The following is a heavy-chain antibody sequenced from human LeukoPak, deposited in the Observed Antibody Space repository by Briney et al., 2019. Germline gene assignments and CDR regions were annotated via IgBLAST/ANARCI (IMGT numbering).Heavy chain of an antibody. CDR3: AKARGYCSSTSCYAPAFLPFDY. Sequence: PSETLSLTCAVYGGSFSGYYWSWVRQAPGKGLEWVSAISGSGGSTYYADSVKGRFTISRDNSKNTLYLQMNSLRAEDTAVYYCAKARGYCSSTSCYAPAFLPFDYWGQGTLVTVSS. V-gene: IGHV3-23*01. CDR1: GGSFSGYY. CDR2: ISGSGGST. D-gene: IGHD2-2*01. J-gene: IGHJ4*02.